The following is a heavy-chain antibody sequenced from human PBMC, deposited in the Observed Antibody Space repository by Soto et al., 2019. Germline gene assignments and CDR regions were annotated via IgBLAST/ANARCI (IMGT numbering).Heavy chain of an antibody. J-gene: IGHJ5*02. V-gene: IGHV3-74*01. CDR3: ARDRVPYRDKANNWFDL. D-gene: IGHD4-17*01. CDR2: INSDGSNT. CDR1: GFTFSSYW. Sequence: GGSLRLSCAASGFTFSSYWMHWVRQAPGKGLVWVSRINSDGSNTSYADSVKGRFTISRDNAKNTLYLQMNSLRAEDTAVYYCARDRVPYRDKANNWFDLWGQGTLVTVSS.